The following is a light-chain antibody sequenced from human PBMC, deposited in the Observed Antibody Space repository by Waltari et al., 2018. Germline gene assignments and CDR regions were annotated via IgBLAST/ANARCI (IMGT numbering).Light chain of an antibody. Sequence: QSALTQPRSVSGSPGQSVTISCTGTSNDVGGYHYVSWYQHHPGEVPKLMIYDVTQRPSGVPDHFSGSKSGNTASLTISGLQADDEADYYCSSYGGTYFVFGGGTRLTVL. CDR1: SNDVGGYHY. CDR3: SSYGGTYFV. J-gene: IGLJ2*01. V-gene: IGLV2-11*01. CDR2: DVT.